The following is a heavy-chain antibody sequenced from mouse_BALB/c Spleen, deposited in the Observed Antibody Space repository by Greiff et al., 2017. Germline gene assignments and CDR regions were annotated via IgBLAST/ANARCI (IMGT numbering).Heavy chain of an antibody. J-gene: IGHJ2*01. CDR1: GFNIKDTY. CDR3: ASCYYGSNYFDF. CDR2: IDPANGNT. Sequence: EVQLQQSGAELVKPGASVKLSCTASGFNIKDTYMHWVKQRPEQGLEWIGRIDPANGNTKYDPKFQGKATITADTSSNTAYLQLSSLTSEDTAVYYCASCYYGSNYFDFWGQGTTLTVSS. V-gene: IGHV14-3*02. D-gene: IGHD1-1*01.